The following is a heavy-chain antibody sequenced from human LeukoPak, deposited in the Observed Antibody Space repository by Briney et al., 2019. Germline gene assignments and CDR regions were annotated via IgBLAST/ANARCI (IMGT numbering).Heavy chain of an antibody. CDR3: ARERVRWGNYYGMDV. J-gene: IGHJ6*02. CDR2: IYSGGST. Sequence: PGGSLRLSCAASGFTVSSNYMSWVRQAPGKGLEWVSVIYSGGSTYYADSVKGRFTISRDNSKNTLYLQMNSLRAEDTAVYYCARERVRWGNYYGMDVWGQGTTVTVSS. V-gene: IGHV3-66*01. D-gene: IGHD4-23*01. CDR1: GFTVSSNY.